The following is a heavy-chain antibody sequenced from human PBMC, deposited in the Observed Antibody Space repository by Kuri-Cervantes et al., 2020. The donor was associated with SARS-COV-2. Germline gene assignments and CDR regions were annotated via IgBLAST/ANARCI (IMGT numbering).Heavy chain of an antibody. V-gene: IGHV1-2*02. D-gene: IGHD5-18*01. J-gene: IGHJ4*02. CDR1: GYTFTGYY. Sequence: ASVPVSCKASGYTFTGYYMHGVRQAPGQGLEWMEWINPNSGGTNYAQKFQGRVTMTRDTSISTAYMELSRLRSDDTAVYYCARVELWSLLNPFFDYWGQGTLVTVSS. CDR3: ARVELWSLLNPFFDY. CDR2: INPNSGGT.